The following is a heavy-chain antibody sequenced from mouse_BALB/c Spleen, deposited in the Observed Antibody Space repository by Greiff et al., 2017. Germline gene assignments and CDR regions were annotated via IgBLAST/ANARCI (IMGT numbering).Heavy chain of an antibody. Sequence: QVHVKQSGAELVRPGTSVKVSCKASGYAFTNYLIEWVKQRPGQGLEWIGVINPGSGGTNYNEKFKGKATLTADQSSSTVYMQLSSLTSDDSAFYFCARSGFYGGYAMDYWGQGTSVTVSS. J-gene: IGHJ4*01. CDR2: INPGSGGT. D-gene: IGHD1-1*01. CDR3: ARSGFYGGYAMDY. V-gene: IGHV1-54*03. CDR1: GYAFTNYL.